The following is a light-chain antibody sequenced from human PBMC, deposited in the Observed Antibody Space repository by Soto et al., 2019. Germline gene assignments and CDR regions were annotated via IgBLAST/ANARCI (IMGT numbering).Light chain of an antibody. V-gene: IGLV1-51*02. J-gene: IGLJ3*02. CDR1: SSNIGNKY. CDR3: GTWDSRMSAPWV. Sequence: QYVLTQPPSVSAAPGQKVTIYCSGSSSNIGNKYVSWYQQLPGTAPKLLIYENNKRPSWIPDRFSSYKSGTSATLGITGLQTGDEAEYYCGTWDSRMSAPWVFGGGTQLTLL. CDR2: ENN.